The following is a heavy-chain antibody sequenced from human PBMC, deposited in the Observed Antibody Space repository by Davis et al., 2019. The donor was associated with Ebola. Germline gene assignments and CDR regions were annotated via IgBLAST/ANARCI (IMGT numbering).Heavy chain of an antibody. CDR3: TTPGIAVAGDY. Sequence: GESLKISCAASGFTFSGSAMHSVRQASGQGLEWVGRIRSKANSYATAYAASVKGRFTISSDDSKNTAYLQMNSLKTEDTAVYYCTTPGIAVAGDYWGQGTLVTVSS. J-gene: IGHJ4*02. CDR2: IRSKANSYAT. D-gene: IGHD6-19*01. V-gene: IGHV3-73*01. CDR1: GFTFSGSA.